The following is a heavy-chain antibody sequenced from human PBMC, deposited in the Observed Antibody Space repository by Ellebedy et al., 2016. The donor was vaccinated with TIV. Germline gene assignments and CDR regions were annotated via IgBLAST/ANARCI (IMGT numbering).Heavy chain of an antibody. CDR2: MSSNGGST. V-gene: IGHV3-64D*06. D-gene: IGHD2-8*01. CDR1: GFTFSTYA. CDR3: AKVCCTPPYLDS. J-gene: IGHJ4*02. Sequence: GESLKISXSASGFTFSTYAMHWVRQAPGKGLEYVSGMSSNGGSTYYADSVKGRFTISRDNSKNTLYLQMSSLRTEDTAVYYCAKVCCTPPYLDSWGQGTLVTVAS.